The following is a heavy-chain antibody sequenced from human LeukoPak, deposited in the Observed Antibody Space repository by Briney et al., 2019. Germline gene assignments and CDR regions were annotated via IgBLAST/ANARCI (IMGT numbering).Heavy chain of an antibody. V-gene: IGHV3-23*01. CDR3: AKRSISGSYYFDY. CDR2: IGGRGSDT. J-gene: IGHJ4*02. D-gene: IGHD1-26*01. CDR1: GFIFSSYA. Sequence: GGSLRLSCAASGFIFSSYAMSWVRQAPGEGLEWVSTIGGRGSDTYYADSVKGRFTVSRDNSKNTLYLQMNSLRAEDTALYYCAKRSISGSYYFDYWGQGTLVTVFS.